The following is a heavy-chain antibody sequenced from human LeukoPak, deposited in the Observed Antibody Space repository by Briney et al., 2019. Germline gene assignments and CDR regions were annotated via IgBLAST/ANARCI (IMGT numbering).Heavy chain of an antibody. Sequence: GGSLRLSCAASGFTFSSYSMNWVRQAPGKVLEWVSSISSRSSYIYYADSVKGRFTISRDNAKNSLYLQMNSLRAEDTAVYYCARDLGGAIVVVPAAYDYWGQGTLVTVSS. CDR2: ISSRSSYI. D-gene: IGHD2-2*01. J-gene: IGHJ4*02. CDR1: GFTFSSYS. CDR3: ARDLGGAIVVVPAAYDY. V-gene: IGHV3-21*01.